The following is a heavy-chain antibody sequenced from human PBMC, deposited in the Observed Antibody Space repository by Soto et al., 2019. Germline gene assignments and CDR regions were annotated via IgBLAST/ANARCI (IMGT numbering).Heavy chain of an antibody. CDR1: GFTFSSYA. V-gene: IGHV3-23*01. D-gene: IGHD3-10*01. CDR3: AKDRSDYYGSGSYYNSYNWFDP. CDR2: ISGSGGST. J-gene: IGHJ5*02. Sequence: EVQLLESGGGLVQPGGSLRLSCAASGFTFSSYAMSWVRQAPGKGLEWVSAISGSGGSTYYADSVKGRFTISRDNSKNTLYLQMNSLRAEDTAVYYCAKDRSDYYGSGSYYNSYNWFDPWGQGTLVTVSS.